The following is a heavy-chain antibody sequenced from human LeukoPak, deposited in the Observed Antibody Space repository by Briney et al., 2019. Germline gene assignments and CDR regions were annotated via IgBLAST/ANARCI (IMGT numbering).Heavy chain of an antibody. J-gene: IGHJ6*02. V-gene: IGHV1-3*01. CDR2: XNAGNGNT. Sequence: RQXPGQRLEWMGXXNAGNGNTKYSQKFQGRVTITRDTSASTAYMELSSLRSEDTAVYYCASGPVRPTFYYYGMDVWGQGTTVTVSS. D-gene: IGHD1-1*01. CDR3: ASGPVRPTFYYYGMDV.